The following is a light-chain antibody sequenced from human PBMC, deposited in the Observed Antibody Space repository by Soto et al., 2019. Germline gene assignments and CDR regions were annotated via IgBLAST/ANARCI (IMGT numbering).Light chain of an antibody. V-gene: IGLV1-40*01. J-gene: IGLJ2*01. Sequence: QCALTQPPSVSGAPGQRVTISCTGSSSNIGAGYDVHWYQQLPGTAPKLLIYGNSNRPSGVPDRFSGSKSGTSASLAITGLQAEDEADYYCQSYDSSLSGSVVFGGGTKLTVL. CDR2: GNS. CDR1: SSNIGAGYD. CDR3: QSYDSSLSGSVV.